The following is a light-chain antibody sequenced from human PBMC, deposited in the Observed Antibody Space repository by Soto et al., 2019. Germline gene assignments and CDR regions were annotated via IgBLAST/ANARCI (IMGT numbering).Light chain of an antibody. CDR2: GAS. CDR1: QSVTTQ. V-gene: IGKV3-15*01. Sequence: IVLTQCPVTLSLSPGERATLSCRASQSVTTQLAWYQQKPGQAPRLLIYGASTRATGIPARFSGSGSGTEFTLTISSLQSEDFAVYYCQQYNNWPRTFGQGTKVDIK. CDR3: QQYNNWPRT. J-gene: IGKJ1*01.